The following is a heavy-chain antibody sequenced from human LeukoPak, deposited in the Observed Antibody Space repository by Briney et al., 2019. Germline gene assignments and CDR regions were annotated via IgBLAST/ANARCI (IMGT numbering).Heavy chain of an antibody. CDR1: GFTFGDYA. D-gene: IGHD1-26*01. CDR2: IRSKAYGGTT. Sequence: SGGSLRLSCTASGFTFGDYAMSWFRQAPGKGLEWVGFIRSKAYGGTTEYAASVKGRFTISRDDSKSIAYLQMNSLKTEDTAVYYCTRERWEWELPVDYWGQGTLVTVSS. J-gene: IGHJ4*02. CDR3: TRERWEWELPVDY. V-gene: IGHV3-49*03.